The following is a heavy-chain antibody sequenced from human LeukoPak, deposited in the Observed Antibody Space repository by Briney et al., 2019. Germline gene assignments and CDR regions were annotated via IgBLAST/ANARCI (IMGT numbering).Heavy chain of an antibody. CDR1: GYTFTSYG. J-gene: IGHJ6*02. V-gene: IGHV1-18*01. CDR3: ARGASHYDFWSGYSNYYGMDV. Sequence: ASVKVSRKASGYTFTSYGISWVRQAPGQGLEWMGWISAYNGNTNYAQKLQGRVTMTTDTSTSTAYMELRSLRSDDTAVYYCARGASHYDFWSGYSNYYGMDVWGQGTTVTVSS. CDR2: ISAYNGNT. D-gene: IGHD3-3*01.